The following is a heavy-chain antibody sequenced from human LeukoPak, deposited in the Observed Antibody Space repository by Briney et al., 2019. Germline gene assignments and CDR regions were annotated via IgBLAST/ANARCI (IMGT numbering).Heavy chain of an antibody. J-gene: IGHJ3*02. CDR3: AGADCSGGSCYAFDI. D-gene: IGHD2-15*01. CDR1: GGSFSGYY. CDR2: INHSGST. Sequence: SETLSLTCAVYGGSFSGYYWSWIRQPPGKGLEWIGEINHSGSTNYNPSLKSRVTISVDTSKNQFSLKLSSVTAADTAVYYCAGADCSGGSCYAFDIWGQGTMVTVSS. V-gene: IGHV4-34*01.